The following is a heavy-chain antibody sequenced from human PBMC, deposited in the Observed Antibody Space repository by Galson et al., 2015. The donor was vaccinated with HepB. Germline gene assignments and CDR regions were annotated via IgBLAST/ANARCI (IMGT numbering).Heavy chain of an antibody. V-gene: IGHV1-18*04. D-gene: IGHD2-21*02. CDR1: GYTFTSYG. Sequence: SVKVSCKASGYTFTSYGISWVRQAPGQGLEWMGWISAYNGNTNYAQKLQGRVTMTTDTSTSTAYMELRSLRSDDTAVYYCARDFPRIVVVTAPQDYYYYYGMDVWGQGTTVTVSS. J-gene: IGHJ6*02. CDR2: ISAYNGNT. CDR3: ARDFPRIVVVTAPQDYYYYYGMDV.